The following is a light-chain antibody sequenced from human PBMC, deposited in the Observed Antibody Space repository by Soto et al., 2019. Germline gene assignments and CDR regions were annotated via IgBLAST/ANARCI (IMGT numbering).Light chain of an antibody. CDR2: VGTGGIVG. J-gene: IGLJ3*02. V-gene: IGLV9-49*01. Sequence: QLVLTQPPSASASLGASVTLTCTLSSGYSNYKVDWYQQRPGKGPRFVMRVGTGGIVGSKGDGIPDRFSVLGSCLNRYLTIKNIQEEDESDYHCGADHGSGSNFVRVFGGGTKLTVL. CDR1: SGYSNYK. CDR3: GADHGSGSNFVRV.